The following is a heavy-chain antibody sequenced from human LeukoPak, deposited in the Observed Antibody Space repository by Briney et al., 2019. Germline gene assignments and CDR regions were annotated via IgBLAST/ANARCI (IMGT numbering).Heavy chain of an antibody. CDR3: ARDRADCSSTSCYHHFGGLYNWFDP. CDR2: IIPIFGTA. CDR1: GGTFSSYA. Sequence: SVKVSCKASGGTFSSYAISWVRQAPGQGLEWMGGIIPIFGTANYAQKFQGRVTITADESTSTAYMELSSLRSEDTAVYYCARDRADCSSTSCYHHFGGLYNWFDPWGQGTLVTVSS. V-gene: IGHV1-69*01. D-gene: IGHD2-2*01. J-gene: IGHJ5*02.